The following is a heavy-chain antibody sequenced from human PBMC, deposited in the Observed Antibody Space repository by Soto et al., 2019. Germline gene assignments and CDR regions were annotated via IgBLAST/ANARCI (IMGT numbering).Heavy chain of an antibody. CDR3: SREVSPNSRGWYTVLVRWFHL. Sequence: QVQLQESGPGLVKPSQTLSLTCTVSGGSISSGDDYWSWIRQHPEKGLEWIGYIHYSGSTYYNRSLKTRVSISVDTSKNQFSLMVSSVTAADTAVYYCSREVSPNSRGWYTVLVRWFHLWGQGTLVTVSS. CDR1: GGSISSGDDY. D-gene: IGHD6-19*01. J-gene: IGHJ5*02. V-gene: IGHV4-31*03. CDR2: IHYSGST.